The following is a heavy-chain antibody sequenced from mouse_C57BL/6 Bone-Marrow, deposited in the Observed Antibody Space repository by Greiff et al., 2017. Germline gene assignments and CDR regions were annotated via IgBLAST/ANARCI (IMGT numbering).Heavy chain of an antibody. J-gene: IGHJ1*03. V-gene: IGHV1-54*01. D-gene: IGHD1-1*01. CDR3: ARGYYGSSYWYFDV. CDR2: INPGSGGT. CDR1: GYAFTNYL. Sequence: QLQHQQSGAELVRPGTSVKVSCKASGYAFTNYLIEWVKQRPGQGLEWIGVINPGSGGTNYNEKFKGKATLTADKSSSTAYMQLSSLTSEDSAVYFCARGYYGSSYWYFDVWGTGTTVTVSS.